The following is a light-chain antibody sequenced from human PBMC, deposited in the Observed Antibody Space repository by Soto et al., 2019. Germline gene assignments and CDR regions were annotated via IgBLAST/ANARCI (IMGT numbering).Light chain of an antibody. J-gene: IGKJ5*01. Sequence: EIVMTQSPASLSVSPGERVTLSCRAGQGVTTNFAWYQQKSGQSPMLLIYDVSTRATGVPARFSGTGSGTDFTLTIIGLQSEDSAVYFCQQYNNWPFSFGHGTRLEIK. V-gene: IGKV3-15*01. CDR1: QGVTTN. CDR2: DVS. CDR3: QQYNNWPFS.